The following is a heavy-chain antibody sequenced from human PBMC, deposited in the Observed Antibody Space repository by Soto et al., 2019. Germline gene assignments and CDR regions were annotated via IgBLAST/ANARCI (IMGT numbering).Heavy chain of an antibody. CDR2: ISYDGSNK. CDR3: AFAYELDY. Sequence: QVQLVESGGGVVQPGRSLRLSCAASGFTFSSYGMHWVRQAPGKGLEWVAVISYDGSNKYYADSVKGRFTISRDNSKNTLYLQMNSLRAEDTAVYYCAFAYELDYWGQGTLVTVSS. V-gene: IGHV3-30*03. CDR1: GFTFSSYG. D-gene: IGHD3-3*01. J-gene: IGHJ4*02.